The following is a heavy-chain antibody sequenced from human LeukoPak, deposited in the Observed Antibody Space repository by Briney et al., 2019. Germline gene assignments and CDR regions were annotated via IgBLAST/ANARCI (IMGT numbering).Heavy chain of an antibody. CDR1: GYSFTNYW. V-gene: IGHV5-51*01. CDR2: INPGDSDT. Sequence: GESLKISCKGSGYSFTNYWIGWVRQMPGKSLEGMGIINPGDSDTRYSPSFQGQVTISADKSISTAYLQWSSLKASDTAMYYCARRTDRSFWYLDYWGQGTLVTVSS. J-gene: IGHJ4*02. CDR3: ARRTDRSFWYLDY.